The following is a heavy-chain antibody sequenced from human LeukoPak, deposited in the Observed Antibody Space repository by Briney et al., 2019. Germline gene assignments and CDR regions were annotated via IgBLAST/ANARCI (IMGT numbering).Heavy chain of an antibody. J-gene: IGHJ5*02. V-gene: IGHV4-61*02. CDR3: AWGDTSGYPFAP. Sequence: PSETLSLTCTVSGGSISSGNYYWTWIRQPAGKGLEWIGRIYTSGVTSGTTYYNPSLKSRVPISVDTSKNQFSLKLSSVTAADTAVYYCAWGDTSGYPFAPWGQGTLVTVS. CDR1: GGSISSGNYY. D-gene: IGHD3-22*01. CDR2: IYTSGVTSGTT.